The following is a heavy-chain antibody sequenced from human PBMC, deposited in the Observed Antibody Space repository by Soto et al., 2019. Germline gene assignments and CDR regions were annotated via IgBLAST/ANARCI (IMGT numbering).Heavy chain of an antibody. CDR2: IIPIPGPA. J-gene: IGHJ6*02. D-gene: IGHD2-2*01. Sequence: QVQLVQSGAEVKKPGSSVKVSCKASGGTFGSYAISWVRQAPGQGLEWMGGIIPIPGPANYAQKFQGRITLDADESTSTAYMELRSLRSEDTAVYYCARSQGSSTSLAIYYYYYYGMDVWGQGTTVTVSS. CDR1: GGTFGSYA. V-gene: IGHV1-69*01. CDR3: ARSQGSSTSLAIYYYYYYGMDV.